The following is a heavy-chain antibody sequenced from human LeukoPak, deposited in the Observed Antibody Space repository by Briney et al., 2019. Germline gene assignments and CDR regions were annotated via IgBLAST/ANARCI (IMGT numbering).Heavy chain of an antibody. J-gene: IGHJ4*02. CDR2: MNPNSGNT. D-gene: IGHD3-3*02. V-gene: IGHV1-8*03. CDR1: GYTFTSYD. CDR3: ARTHFWSGYLVY. Sequence: ASVKVSCKASGYTFTSYDINWVRQATGQGLEWMGWMNPNSGNTGYAQKFQGRVTITRNTSISTAYMELSSLRSADTAVYYCARTHFWSGYLVYWGQGTLVTVSS.